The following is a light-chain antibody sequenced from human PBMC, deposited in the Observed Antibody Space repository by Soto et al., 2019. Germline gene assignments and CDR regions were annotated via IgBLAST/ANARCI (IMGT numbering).Light chain of an antibody. Sequence: DIQLTQSPSSLSASVGDRVTVTCRASQNISRYLNLYQQIPGKAPKLLIYATSSLQSGVPSRFRGSGGGAEFTLTISSLQPEDFAVYYCQQSYNTPRLTFGGGTKLDIK. CDR2: ATS. CDR1: QNISRY. CDR3: QQSYNTPRLT. J-gene: IGKJ4*01. V-gene: IGKV1-39*01.